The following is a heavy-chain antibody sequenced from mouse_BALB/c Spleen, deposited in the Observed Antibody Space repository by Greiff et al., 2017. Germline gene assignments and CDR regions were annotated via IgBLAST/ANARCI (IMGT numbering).Heavy chain of an antibody. CDR3: ARGGYGSSSWFAY. CDR2: ISSGSSTI. D-gene: IGHD1-1*01. CDR1: GFTFSSFG. J-gene: IGHJ3*01. V-gene: IGHV5-17*02. Sequence: EVQLVESGGGLVQPGGSRKLSCAASGFTFSSFGMHWVRQAPEKGLEWVAYISSGSSTIYYADTVKGRFTISRDNPKNTLFLQMTSLRSEDTAMYYCARGGYGSSSWFAYWGQGTLVTVSA.